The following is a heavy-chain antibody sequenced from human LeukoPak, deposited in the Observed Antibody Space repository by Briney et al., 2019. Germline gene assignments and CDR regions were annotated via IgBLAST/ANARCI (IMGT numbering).Heavy chain of an antibody. D-gene: IGHD1-26*01. CDR1: GYTFTGYY. CDR3: ARSSRSGSYYPQYFDD. J-gene: IGHJ4*02. V-gene: IGHV1-2*02. Sequence: ASVKVSCKASGYTFTGYYMHWVRQAPGQGLEWVGWINPNSGGTNYARKFQGRVNMNRDTSISTVYMELSRLRSDDTAVYYCARSSRSGSYYPQYFDDWGQGTLVTVSS. CDR2: INPNSGGT.